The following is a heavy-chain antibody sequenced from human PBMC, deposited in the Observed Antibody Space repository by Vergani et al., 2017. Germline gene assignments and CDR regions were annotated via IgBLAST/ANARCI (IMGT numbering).Heavy chain of an antibody. J-gene: IGHJ4*02. CDR1: GGSISSYY. CDR3: ARSPKVTAYFDY. D-gene: IGHD2-2*01. V-gene: IGHV4-59*01. CDR2: IYYSGST. Sequence: QVQLQESGPGLVKPSETLSLTCTVSGGSISSYYWSWIRQPPGKGLEWIGYIYYSGSTNYNPSLKSRVTISVDTSKNQFSLKLSSVTAAYTAVYYCARSPKVTAYFDYWGQGTLVTVSS.